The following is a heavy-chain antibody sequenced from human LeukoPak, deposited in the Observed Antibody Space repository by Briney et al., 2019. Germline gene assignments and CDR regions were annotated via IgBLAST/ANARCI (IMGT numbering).Heavy chain of an antibody. V-gene: IGHV1-46*04. CDR1: GYTFTSYY. J-gene: IGHJ6*03. CDR2: INPSGGST. CDR3: ARGSDMDV. Sequence: ASVKVSCKASGYTFTSYYMHWVRQAPGHGLEWMGIINPSGGSTNYAQELQGRVTMTRDTSTSTVYMELSSLKSVDTAVYYCARGSDMDVWGKGTTVTVSS.